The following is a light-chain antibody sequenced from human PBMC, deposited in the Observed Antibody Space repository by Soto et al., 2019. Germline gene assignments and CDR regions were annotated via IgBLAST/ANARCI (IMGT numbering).Light chain of an antibody. J-gene: IGKJ1*01. CDR1: QSLVNSDGNTY. Sequence: EAVMTQSPLSLPVTLGQPASISCRSSQSLVNSDGNTYLNWFHQRPGQSPRRLNYKVSNRDSGIPDRFSGSGSGTDFTLRISRVEAEDVGVYYCMQGSHWPRTFGQGTRVEIK. CDR2: KVS. V-gene: IGKV2-30*01. CDR3: MQGSHWPRT.